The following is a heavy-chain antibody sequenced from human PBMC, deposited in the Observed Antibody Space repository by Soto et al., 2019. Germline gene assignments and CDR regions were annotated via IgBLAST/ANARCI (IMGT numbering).Heavy chain of an antibody. Sequence: GGSLRLSCAASGFTFSSYSMNWVRQAPGKGLEWVSYISSSSSTIYYADSVKGRFTISRDNAKNSLYLQMNSLRAEDTAVYYCARASLYDFWSGFPYFDYWGQGTLVTVSS. CDR3: ARASLYDFWSGFPYFDY. D-gene: IGHD3-3*01. CDR2: ISSSSSTI. CDR1: GFTFSSYS. J-gene: IGHJ4*02. V-gene: IGHV3-48*01.